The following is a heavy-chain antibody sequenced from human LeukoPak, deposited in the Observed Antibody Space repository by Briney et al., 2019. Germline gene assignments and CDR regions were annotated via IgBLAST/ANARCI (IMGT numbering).Heavy chain of an antibody. Sequence: QAGRSLRLSCAASGFTFSSYAMYWVRQTPGKGLEWVAFIRYDGSNKYYADSVKGRFTISRDNSKNTLYLQMNSLRAEDTAVYYCANWGCSSTSCYGYWGQGTLVTVSS. CDR2: IRYDGSNK. V-gene: IGHV3-30*04. CDR1: GFTFSSYA. J-gene: IGHJ4*02. D-gene: IGHD2-2*01. CDR3: ANWGCSSTSCYGY.